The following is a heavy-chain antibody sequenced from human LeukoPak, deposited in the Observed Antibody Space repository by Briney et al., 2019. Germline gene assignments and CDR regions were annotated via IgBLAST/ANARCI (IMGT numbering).Heavy chain of an antibody. CDR1: GGTFSSYA. D-gene: IGHD5-18*01. CDR3: ARDFRYSYGLLVY. Sequence: SVKVSCKASGGTFSSYAISWVRQAPGQGLEWMGGIIPIFGTANYAQKFQGRVTVTADESTSTAYMELSSLRSEDTAVYYCARDFRYSYGLLVYWGQGTLVTVSS. V-gene: IGHV1-69*13. CDR2: IIPIFGTA. J-gene: IGHJ4*02.